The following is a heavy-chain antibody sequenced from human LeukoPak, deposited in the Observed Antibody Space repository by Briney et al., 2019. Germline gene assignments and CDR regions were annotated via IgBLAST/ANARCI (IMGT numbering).Heavy chain of an antibody. CDR2: IYYSGST. Sequence: MSSETLSLTCTVSGGSISSSSYYWGWIRQPPGKGLEWIGSIYYSGSTYYNPSLKSRVTISVDTSKNQFSLKLSSVTAADTAVYYCARGKDFIRTIVGPTGGWFDPWGQGTLVTVSS. CDR3: ARGKDFIRTIVGPTGGWFDP. J-gene: IGHJ5*02. V-gene: IGHV4-39*07. CDR1: GGSISSSSYY. D-gene: IGHD1-26*01.